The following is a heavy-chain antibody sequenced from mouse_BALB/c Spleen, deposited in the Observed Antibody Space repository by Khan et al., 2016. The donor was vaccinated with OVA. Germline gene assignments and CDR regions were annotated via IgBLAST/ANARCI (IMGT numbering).Heavy chain of an antibody. CDR1: GYTFSNYW. Sequence: QIQLVQSGAELAKPVASVKMSCKASGYTFSNYWIHWVKQRPGQGLEWIGYINPSSGHTYYNQTFNDKATLTTDKSSSTAYMQLSSLTSEDSTVYYCARDRIDYWGQGTTLTVSS. CDR2: INPSSGHT. J-gene: IGHJ2*01. CDR3: ARDRIDY. V-gene: IGHV1-7*01.